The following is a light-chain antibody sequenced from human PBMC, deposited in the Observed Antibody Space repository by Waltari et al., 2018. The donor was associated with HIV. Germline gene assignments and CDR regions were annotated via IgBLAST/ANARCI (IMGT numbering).Light chain of an antibody. CDR1: SSDIGYYNY. J-gene: IGLJ3*02. CDR3: SSVANSVTLSVL. CDR2: EVS. V-gene: IGLV2-14*01. Sequence: QFALTQPASVSGSPGQSITISCSGTSSDIGYYNYVSWYQQHPGKAPKLMIYEVSNRPSGISNRVSVSKSGNTAALTIPALQAEDEADYFCSSVANSVTLSVLFGGGTKLTVL.